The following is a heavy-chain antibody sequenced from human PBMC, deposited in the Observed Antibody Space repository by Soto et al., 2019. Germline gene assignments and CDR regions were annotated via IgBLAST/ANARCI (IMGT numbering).Heavy chain of an antibody. D-gene: IGHD3-9*01. CDR2: IYYRGST. Sequence: PSETLSLTCTVSGGSISSSSYYWGWIRQPPGKGLEWIGSIYYRGSTYYNPSLKSRVTISVDTSKNQFSLKLSSVTAADTAVYYCETPRGILTGGYGMDVWGQGTTVTVSS. J-gene: IGHJ6*02. CDR3: ETPRGILTGGYGMDV. V-gene: IGHV4-39*01. CDR1: GGSISSSSYY.